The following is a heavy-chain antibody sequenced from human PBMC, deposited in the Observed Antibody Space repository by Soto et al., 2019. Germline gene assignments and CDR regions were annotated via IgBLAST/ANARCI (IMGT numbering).Heavy chain of an antibody. CDR3: ARVTTVTRGRSYFDY. D-gene: IGHD4-17*01. Sequence: QVQLQQWGAGLLKPSETLSLTCAVYGGSFSGYYWSWIRQPPGKGLEWIGEINHSGSTNYNPSLMSRVTISVDTSKNQFSLKLSSVTAADTAVYYCARVTTVTRGRSYFDYWGQGTLVTVSS. V-gene: IGHV4-34*01. CDR1: GGSFSGYY. J-gene: IGHJ4*02. CDR2: INHSGST.